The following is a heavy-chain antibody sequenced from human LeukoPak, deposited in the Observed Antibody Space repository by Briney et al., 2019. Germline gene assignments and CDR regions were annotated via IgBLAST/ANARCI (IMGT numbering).Heavy chain of an antibody. CDR2: IYYSGSA. Sequence: PSETLSLTCTVSGGSLSSYYLSWIRQPPGKGLEWIGYIYYSGSAKYNPSLKSRVTISVDTSKNQFYLKLSSVTAGDTAVYYCARAPGIAAARTHSDLWGERALVTVSS. V-gene: IGHV4-59*01. CDR3: ARAPGIAAARTHSDL. CDR1: GGSLSSYY. J-gene: IGHJ4*02. D-gene: IGHD6-13*01.